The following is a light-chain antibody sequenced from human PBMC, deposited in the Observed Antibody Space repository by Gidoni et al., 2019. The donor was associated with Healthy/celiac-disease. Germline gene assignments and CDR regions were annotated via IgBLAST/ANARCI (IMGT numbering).Light chain of an antibody. V-gene: IGKV3-20*01. CDR2: GAS. CDR1: QSVSSSY. J-gene: IGKJ2*01. CDR3: QQYGSSPYT. Sequence: IVLTQSPGTLSLSPGERATLSCRASQSVSSSYLAWYQQKPGQAPRLLIYGASSRATGIPDRVSGSGSGTDFTRTISRLEPEDFAVYYCQQYGSSPYTFGQGTKLEIK.